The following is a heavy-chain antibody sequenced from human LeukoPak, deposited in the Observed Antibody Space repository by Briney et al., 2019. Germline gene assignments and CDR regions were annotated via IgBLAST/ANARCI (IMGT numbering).Heavy chain of an antibody. D-gene: IGHD7-27*01. CDR3: ARGRNLGSTYYFDY. J-gene: IGHJ4*02. CDR1: GYTFTSYA. V-gene: IGHV1-3*01. Sequence: ASVKVSCKASGYTFTSYAMHWVRQAPGQRLEWMGWINAGNGNTKYSQKFQGRVAITRDTSASTAYMELSSLRSEDTAVYYCARGRNLGSTYYFDYWGQGTLVTVSS. CDR2: INAGNGNT.